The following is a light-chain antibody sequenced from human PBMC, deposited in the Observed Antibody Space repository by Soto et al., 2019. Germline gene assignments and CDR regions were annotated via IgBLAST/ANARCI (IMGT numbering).Light chain of an antibody. V-gene: IGLV2-18*02. Sequence: QSALTQPPSVSGSPGQSVAISCTGTSSDVGSYNRVSWYQQPPGAGPKLMIYEVSNRPSGVPDRFSGSKSGNTASLTISGLQAEDEADYYCNSYTGSSTYVFGTGTKVTVL. CDR2: EVS. CDR1: SSDVGSYNR. J-gene: IGLJ1*01. CDR3: NSYTGSSTYV.